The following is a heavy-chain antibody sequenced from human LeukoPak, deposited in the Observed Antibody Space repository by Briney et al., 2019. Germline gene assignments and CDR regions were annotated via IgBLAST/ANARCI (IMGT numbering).Heavy chain of an antibody. J-gene: IGHJ4*02. CDR1: GYTFTGYY. CDR2: INPNSGGT. Sequence: GASVKVSCKASGYTFTGYYMHWVRQAPGQGLEWMGWINPNSGGTNYAQKFQGRVTMTRDTSISTAYMELSRLRSDDTAVYYCARVLCSGGSCSTYFDYWGQGTLVTVSS. V-gene: IGHV1-2*02. CDR3: ARVLCSGGSCSTYFDY. D-gene: IGHD2-15*01.